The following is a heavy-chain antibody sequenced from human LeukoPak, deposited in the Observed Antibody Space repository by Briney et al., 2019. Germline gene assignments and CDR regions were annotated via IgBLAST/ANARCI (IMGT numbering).Heavy chain of an antibody. V-gene: IGHV4-59*08. Sequence: PSETLSLTCTVSGGSISSYYWSWIRQPPGKGLEWIGYIYYSGSTNYNPSLKSRVTISVDTSKNQFSLKLSSVTAADTAVYYCARQYCSSTSCQEFGPWGQGTLVTVSS. D-gene: IGHD2-2*01. CDR2: IYYSGST. CDR3: ARQYCSSTSCQEFGP. J-gene: IGHJ5*02. CDR1: GGSISSYY.